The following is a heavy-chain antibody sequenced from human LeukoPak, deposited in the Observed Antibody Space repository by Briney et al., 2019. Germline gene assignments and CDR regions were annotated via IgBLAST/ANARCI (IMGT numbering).Heavy chain of an antibody. CDR3: ARGTPDSTIRYYYYDMDV. J-gene: IGHJ6*02. CDR2: ISRGGSTI. CDR1: GFPFSDYY. V-gene: IGHV3-11*01. Sequence: PGGSLRLSCAASGFPFSDYYMSWIRQAPGKGLEWVSYISRGGSTIYYADSVKGRFTISRDNANNSLYLQMNSLRAEDTAVYYCARGTPDSTIRYYYYDMDVWGQGTTVTVSS. D-gene: IGHD5/OR15-5a*01.